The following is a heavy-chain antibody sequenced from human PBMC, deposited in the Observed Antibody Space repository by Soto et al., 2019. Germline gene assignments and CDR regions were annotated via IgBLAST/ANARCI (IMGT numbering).Heavy chain of an antibody. CDR2: IIPILGIA. V-gene: IGHV1-69*02. CDR3: ARDDGLAYCGGDCYS. J-gene: IGHJ4*02. D-gene: IGHD2-21*02. CDR1: GGTFSSYT. Sequence: QVQLVQSGAEVKKPGSSVKVSCKASGGTFSSYTISWVRQAPGQGLEWMGRIIPILGIANYAQKFQGRVTITAAKSTSTAYMELSSLRSEETAVYYCARDDGLAYCGGDCYSWGQGTLVTVSS.